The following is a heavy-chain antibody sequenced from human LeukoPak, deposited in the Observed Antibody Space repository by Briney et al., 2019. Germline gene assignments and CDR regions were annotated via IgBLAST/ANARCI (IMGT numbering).Heavy chain of an antibody. J-gene: IGHJ4*02. CDR1: GFTFSNYN. Sequence: GGSLRLSCAASGFTFSNYNMNWVRQAPGKGLEWVAYITFSRTTIYYTDSVKGRFTISRDNAKNSLSLQMNSLRDEDTAVYYCARETPDSSSVTAFDFWGQGTLVTVSS. CDR3: ARETPDSSSVTAFDF. D-gene: IGHD6-13*01. CDR2: ITFSRTTI. V-gene: IGHV3-48*02.